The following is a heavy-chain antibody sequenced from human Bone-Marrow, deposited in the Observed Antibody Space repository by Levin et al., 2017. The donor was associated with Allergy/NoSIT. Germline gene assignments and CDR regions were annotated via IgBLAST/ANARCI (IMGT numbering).Heavy chain of an antibody. Sequence: PGGSLRLSCAASGFTFSSYDMHWVRQATGKGLEWVSAIGTAGDTYYPGSVKGRFTISRENAKNSLYLQMNSLRAGDTAVYYCARASMVTAGMDVWGQGTTVTVSS. CDR3: ARASMVTAGMDV. D-gene: IGHD5-18*01. CDR2: IGTAGDT. J-gene: IGHJ6*02. V-gene: IGHV3-13*01. CDR1: GFTFSSYD.